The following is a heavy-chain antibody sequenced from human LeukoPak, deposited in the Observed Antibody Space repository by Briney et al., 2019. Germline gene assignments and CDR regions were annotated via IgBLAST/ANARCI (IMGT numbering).Heavy chain of an antibody. Sequence: GGSLRLSCAASGFTFSSYAMSWVRQAPGKGLEWVAVISYDGSNKYYADSVKGRFTISRDNSKNTLYLQMNSLRAEDTAVYYCAKDGDSSGWYGGMDVWGQGTTVTVSS. CDR2: ISYDGSNK. J-gene: IGHJ6*02. CDR3: AKDGDSSGWYGGMDV. D-gene: IGHD6-19*01. V-gene: IGHV3-30*18. CDR1: GFTFSSYA.